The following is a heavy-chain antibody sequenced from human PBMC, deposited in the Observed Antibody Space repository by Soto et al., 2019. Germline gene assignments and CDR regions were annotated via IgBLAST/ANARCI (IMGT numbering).Heavy chain of an antibody. CDR1: GGFISGGGYS. CDR2: IYHSGST. Sequence: TLSLSGAVSGGFISGGGYSWSWIRQPPGKGLEWIGYIYHSGSTYYNPSLKSRVTISVDTSKNQFSLQLNSVTPEDTAVYYCARESVRQQLAYYFDYWGQGTLVTVSS. D-gene: IGHD6-13*01. CDR3: ARESVRQQLAYYFDY. J-gene: IGHJ4*02. V-gene: IGHV4-30-2*01.